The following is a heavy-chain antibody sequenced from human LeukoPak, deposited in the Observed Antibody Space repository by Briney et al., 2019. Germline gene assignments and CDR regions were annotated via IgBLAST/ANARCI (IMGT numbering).Heavy chain of an antibody. CDR1: GGSVSSYY. D-gene: IGHD6-13*01. J-gene: IGHJ4*02. Sequence: PSETLSLTCTGSGGSVSSYYWSWIRQPAGKGLEWIGRIYTSGSTNYNPSLKSRVTISVDKSKNQFSLKLSSVTAADTAVYYCARAPYSSSWIVWGGDYFDDWGQGSLVTVSS. CDR3: ARAPYSSSWIVWGGDYFDD. V-gene: IGHV4-4*07. CDR2: IYTSGST.